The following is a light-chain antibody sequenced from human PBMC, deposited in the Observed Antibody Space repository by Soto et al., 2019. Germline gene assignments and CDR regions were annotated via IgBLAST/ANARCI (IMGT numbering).Light chain of an antibody. J-gene: IGLJ1*01. V-gene: IGLV2-8*01. CDR2: EVS. Sequence: QSALTQPPSASGSPGQSVTISCTGTSSDVGGYNYVPWYQQHPGKAPKLMIYEVSKRPSGVPDRFSGSKSGNTASLTVSGLQAEDEADYYCSSYAGNNIWVFGTGTKLTVL. CDR1: SSDVGGYNY. CDR3: SSYAGNNIWV.